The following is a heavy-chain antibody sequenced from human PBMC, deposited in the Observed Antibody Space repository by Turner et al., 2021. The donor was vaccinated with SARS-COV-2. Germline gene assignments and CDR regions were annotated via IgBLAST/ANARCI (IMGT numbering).Heavy chain of an antibody. CDR2: ISYDGSGT. V-gene: IGHV3-30-3*01. J-gene: IGHJ4*02. CDR1: GITFTDPN. CDR3: VTGSYFRELAY. D-gene: IGHD1-26*01. Sequence: VQLVESGGGVVQPGRSLRVSCIVSGITFTDPNFHWVRQAPGKGLEWMAVISYDGSGTYYADSVKGRFTVSRDNSKNMVYFQMDSLRAEDTAVYYCVTGSYFRELAYWGQGTLVTVSS.